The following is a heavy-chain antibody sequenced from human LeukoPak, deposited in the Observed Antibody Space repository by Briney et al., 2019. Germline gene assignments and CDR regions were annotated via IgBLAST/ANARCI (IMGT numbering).Heavy chain of an antibody. Sequence: GGSLRLSCAASGFTVSSNYMSWVRQAPGKGLEWVSAISGSGGSTYYADSVKGRLTISRDNSKNTLYLQMNSLRAEDTAVYYCAKAPLSMIVVAAYYFDYWGQGTLVTVSS. CDR3: AKAPLSMIVVAAYYFDY. D-gene: IGHD3-22*01. CDR2: ISGSGGST. CDR1: GFTVSSNY. J-gene: IGHJ4*02. V-gene: IGHV3-23*01.